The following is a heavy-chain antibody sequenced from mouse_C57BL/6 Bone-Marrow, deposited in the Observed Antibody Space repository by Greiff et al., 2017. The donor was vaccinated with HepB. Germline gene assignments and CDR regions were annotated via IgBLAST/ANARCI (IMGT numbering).Heavy chain of an antibody. CDR1: GFTFSSYG. CDR3: ARRSGGGTTVVAKRDAMDY. CDR2: ISSGGSYT. Sequence: EVKLVESGGDLVKPGGSLKLSCAASGFTFSSYGMSWVRQTPDKRLEWVATISSGGSYTYYPDSVKGRFTISRDNAKNTLYLQMSSLKSEDTAMYYCARRSGGGTTVVAKRDAMDYWGQGTSVTVSS. J-gene: IGHJ4*01. V-gene: IGHV5-6*02. D-gene: IGHD1-1*01.